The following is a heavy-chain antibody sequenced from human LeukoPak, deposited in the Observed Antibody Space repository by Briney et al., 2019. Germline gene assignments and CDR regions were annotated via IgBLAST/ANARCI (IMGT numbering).Heavy chain of an antibody. CDR1: GFTFSSYA. Sequence: GGSLRLSCAASGFTFSSYAMSWVRRAPGKGLEWVSAISGSGGSTYYADSVKGRFTISRDNSKNTLYLQMNSLRAEDTAVYYCAKTGVGFGELSTDYWGQGTLVTVSS. D-gene: IGHD3-10*01. CDR2: ISGSGGST. J-gene: IGHJ4*02. CDR3: AKTGVGFGELSTDY. V-gene: IGHV3-23*01.